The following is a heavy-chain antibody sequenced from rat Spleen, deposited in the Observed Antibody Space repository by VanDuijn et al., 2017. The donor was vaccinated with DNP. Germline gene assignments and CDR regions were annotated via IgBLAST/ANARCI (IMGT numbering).Heavy chain of an antibody. CDR2: ISSNGDDT. CDR1: GFTFNNFW. Sequence: EVQLVESGGDLVQPGKSLKLSCVASGFTFNNFWMTWIRQVPGKGLEWVASISSNGDDTYYPDSVKGRFTISRNNAENTLYLQMNSLRSEDTATYYCARGIITALPYWSFDFWGPGTMVTVSS. D-gene: IGHD1-6*01. J-gene: IGHJ1*01. CDR3: ARGIITALPYWSFDF. V-gene: IGHV5-31*01.